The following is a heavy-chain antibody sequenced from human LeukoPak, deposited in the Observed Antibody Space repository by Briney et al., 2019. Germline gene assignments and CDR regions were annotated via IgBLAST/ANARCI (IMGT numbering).Heavy chain of an antibody. CDR1: GFTFSSYS. CDR3: AKDQRDPLSNYYGSGTGEALDC. J-gene: IGHJ4*02. D-gene: IGHD3-10*01. Sequence: GGSLRLSCAASGFTFSSYSMNWVRQAPGKGLEWVAFIRYDGSKKYYADSVKGRFTISRDNSKNTLYLQMNSLRAEDTAVYYCAKDQRDPLSNYYGSGTGEALDCWGQGTLVTVSS. CDR2: IRYDGSKK. V-gene: IGHV3-30*02.